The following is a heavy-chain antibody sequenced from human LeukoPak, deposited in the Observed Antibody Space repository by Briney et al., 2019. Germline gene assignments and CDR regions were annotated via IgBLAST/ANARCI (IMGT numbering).Heavy chain of an antibody. Sequence: PSETLSLTCTVSNGSISSDTYFWSWIRQPAGKGLEWIGRMSSSGISTYSPSLKSRVTISIDTSKNQFSLKLSSVTAADTAVYYCARAMTGNWFDPWGQGTLVTVSS. CDR2: MSSSGIS. D-gene: IGHD1-14*01. CDR3: ARAMTGNWFDP. J-gene: IGHJ5*02. CDR1: NGSISSDTYF. V-gene: IGHV4-61*10.